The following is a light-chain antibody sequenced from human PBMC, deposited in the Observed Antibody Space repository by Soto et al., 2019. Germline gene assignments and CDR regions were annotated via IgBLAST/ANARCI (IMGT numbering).Light chain of an antibody. J-gene: IGLJ1*01. V-gene: IGLV2-14*03. Sequence: LTQSPSAAALAGLSLSIFCAGSSCYVGGYNAVSWYQHHPGKAPKLILYDVGDRPSGVSYRFSGSKSGNTASLTISGLQAADEADYFCSSFTSSMTNVFGSGTKVTV. CDR1: SCYVGGYNA. CDR2: DVG. CDR3: SSFTSSMTNV.